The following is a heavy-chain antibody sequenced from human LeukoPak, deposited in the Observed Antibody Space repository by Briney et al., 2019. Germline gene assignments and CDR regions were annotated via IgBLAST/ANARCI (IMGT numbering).Heavy chain of an antibody. CDR1: GGSFSGYY. Sequence: SETLSLTCAVYGGSFSGYYWGWIRQPPGKGLEWIGSIYYSGSTYYNPSLKSRVTISVDTSKNQFSLKLSSVTAADTAVYYCARADYSSSWVDAFDIWGQGTMVTVSS. J-gene: IGHJ3*02. V-gene: IGHV4-39*01. CDR2: IYYSGST. D-gene: IGHD6-13*01. CDR3: ARADYSSSWVDAFDI.